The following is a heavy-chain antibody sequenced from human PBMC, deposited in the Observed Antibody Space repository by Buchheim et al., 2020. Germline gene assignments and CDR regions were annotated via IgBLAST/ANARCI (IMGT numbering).Heavy chain of an antibody. Sequence: QVQLVESGGGVVQPGRSLRLSCAASGFTFSSYAMHWVRQAPGKGLEWVAVISYDGSNKYYADSVKGRFTISRDNSKNTLFLQMNSLRAEDTAVYYCATEDLDAAFEYWGQG. J-gene: IGHJ4*02. CDR2: ISYDGSNK. D-gene: IGHD3-9*01. CDR3: ATEDLDAAFEY. V-gene: IGHV3-30-3*01. CDR1: GFTFSSYA.